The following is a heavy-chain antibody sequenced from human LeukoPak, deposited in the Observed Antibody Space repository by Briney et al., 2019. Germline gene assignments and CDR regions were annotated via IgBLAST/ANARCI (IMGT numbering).Heavy chain of an antibody. CDR1: GFTFSSFA. D-gene: IGHD3-10*01. Sequence: GGSLRLSCAPSGFTFSSFAMSWVRQVPGKGLEWVSGISGNGATTHHADSVKGRFTISRDNSKSTLYLQMNSLRAEDTAVYYCAKWKYGSDFGYFDYWGQGTLVTVSS. CDR2: ISGNGATT. V-gene: IGHV3-23*01. CDR3: AKWKYGSDFGYFDY. J-gene: IGHJ4*02.